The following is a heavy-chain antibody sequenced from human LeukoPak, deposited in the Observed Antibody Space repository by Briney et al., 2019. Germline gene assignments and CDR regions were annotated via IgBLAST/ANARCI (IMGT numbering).Heavy chain of an antibody. Sequence: ASVKVSCKASGYTFTSCGISWVRQAPGQGLEWMGWISGYNGNTNYAQKFQGRVTMTTDTSTSTAHMELRSLRSDDTAVYYCARAGGVRGVIISYYYYYMDVWGKGTTVTISS. CDR2: ISGYNGNT. CDR1: GYTFTSCG. J-gene: IGHJ6*03. V-gene: IGHV1-18*01. D-gene: IGHD3-10*01. CDR3: ARAGGVRGVIISYYYYYMDV.